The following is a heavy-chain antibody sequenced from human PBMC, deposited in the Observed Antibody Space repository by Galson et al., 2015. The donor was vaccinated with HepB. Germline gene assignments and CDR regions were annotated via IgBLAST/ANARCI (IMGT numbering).Heavy chain of an antibody. CDR1: GDSVSSNSAA. CDR3: ARGSEGQVIQPRFGMDV. CDR2: TYYSSKWYN. Sequence: CAILGDSVSSNSAAYNWIRQSPSRGLEWLGRTYYSSKWYNDYAVSVKSRITINPDTSKNQFSLQLNSETPEDTAVYYCARGSEGQVIQPRFGMDVWGQGTTLTVSS. D-gene: IGHD5-18*01. J-gene: IGHJ6*02. V-gene: IGHV6-1*01.